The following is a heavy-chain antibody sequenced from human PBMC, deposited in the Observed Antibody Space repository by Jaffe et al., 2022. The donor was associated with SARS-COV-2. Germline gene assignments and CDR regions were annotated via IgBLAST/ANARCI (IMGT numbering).Heavy chain of an antibody. V-gene: IGHV4-39*01. CDR2: VYYTGST. CDR3: ARHVVIAASAVDY. J-gene: IGHJ4*02. D-gene: IGHD6-13*01. CDR1: GDSINSSSFY. Sequence: QLQLKESGPGLVKPSETLSLTCTVSGDSINSSSFYWGWIRQPPGKGLEWIGSVYYTGSTYYNSSLESRVTISVDTSKTHFSLRLSSVSAADTALYYCARHVVIAASAVDYWGQGTLVTVSS.